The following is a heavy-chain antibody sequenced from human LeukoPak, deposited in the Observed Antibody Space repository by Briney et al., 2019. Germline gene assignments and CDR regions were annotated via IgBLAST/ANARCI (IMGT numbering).Heavy chain of an antibody. CDR1: GCAFNSYT. V-gene: IGHV3-21*01. J-gene: IGHJ6*03. Sequence: PGGSLRLSCEASGCAFNSYTITWVRQAPGKGLESVSSITSRSSHIYIADSVKGRFTISRDKAKNSLFLQMSSLRVDDTDVYYCARVAQVATTKNYFSTYMDVGGRGTTVTLSS. D-gene: IGHD1-1*01. CDR3: ARVAQVATTKNYFSTYMDV. CDR2: ITSRSSHI.